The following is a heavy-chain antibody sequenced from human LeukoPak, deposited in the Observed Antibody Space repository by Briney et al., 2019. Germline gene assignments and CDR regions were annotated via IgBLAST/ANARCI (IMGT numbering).Heavy chain of an antibody. Sequence: PGGSLRLSCAASGFTFSSYAMSWVRQAPGKGLEWVSAISGSGGSTYYADSVKGRFTISRDNSKNTLYLQMNSLRAEDTAVYYCAKGLSAEWSKFGGRGYKYYFDYWGQGTLVTVSS. V-gene: IGHV3-23*01. CDR1: GFTFSSYA. J-gene: IGHJ4*02. D-gene: IGHD3-3*01. CDR3: AKGLSAEWSKFGGRGYKYYFDY. CDR2: ISGSGGST.